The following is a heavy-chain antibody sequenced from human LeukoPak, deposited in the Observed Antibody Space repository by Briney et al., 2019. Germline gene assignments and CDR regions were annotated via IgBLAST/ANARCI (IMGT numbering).Heavy chain of an antibody. J-gene: IGHJ4*02. CDR2: ITTSGNSI. CDR1: GFTFSTYE. D-gene: IGHD1-26*01. V-gene: IGHV3-48*03. CDR3: ARGGSVSYYFGY. Sequence: PGGSLRLSCAASGFTFSTYEMNWVRQAPGKGLEWVSYITTSGNSIYYADSVKGRFTISRDNAKNSLYLQMNSLRAEDTAVYYCARGGSVSYYFGYWGQGTLVTVSS.